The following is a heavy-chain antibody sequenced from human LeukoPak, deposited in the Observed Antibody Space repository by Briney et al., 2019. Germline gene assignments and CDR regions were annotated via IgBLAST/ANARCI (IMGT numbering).Heavy chain of an antibody. D-gene: IGHD6-13*01. V-gene: IGHV3-21*01. CDR2: ISSSSSYI. Sequence: PGGSLRLSCAASGFTFSSYAMHWVRQAPGKGLEWVSSISSSSSYIYYADSVKGRFTISRDNAKNSLYLQMNSLRAEDTAVYYCARSVGSSSWSRFNYFDYWGQGTLVTVSS. CDR3: ARSVGSSSWSRFNYFDY. J-gene: IGHJ4*02. CDR1: GFTFSSYA.